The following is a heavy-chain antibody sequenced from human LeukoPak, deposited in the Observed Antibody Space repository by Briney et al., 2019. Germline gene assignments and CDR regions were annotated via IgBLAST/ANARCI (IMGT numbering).Heavy chain of an antibody. J-gene: IGHJ4*02. V-gene: IGHV3-21*01. Sequence: GGSLRLSCAASGFTFTSYSMNWVRQAPGKGLEWVSSISSSSSYIYYADSVKGRFTISRDNAKNSLYLQMNSLRAEDTAVYYCARLSLREGWSADYWGQGTLVTVSS. D-gene: IGHD6-19*01. CDR3: ARLSLREGWSADY. CDR1: GFTFTSYS. CDR2: ISSSSSYI.